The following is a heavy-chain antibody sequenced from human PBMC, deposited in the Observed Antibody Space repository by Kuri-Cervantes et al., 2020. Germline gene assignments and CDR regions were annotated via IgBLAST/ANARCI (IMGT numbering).Heavy chain of an antibody. D-gene: IGHD3-9*01. J-gene: IGHJ6*02. Sequence: GESLKISCAASGITFSSYSMNWVRQAPGKGLEWVSYISSSSSTIYYADSVKGRFTISRDNAKNSLYLQMNSLRDEDTAVYYCARRGGFDWLLNYYYYGMDVWGQGTTVTVSS. CDR3: ARRGGFDWLLNYYYYGMDV. CDR1: GITFSSYS. V-gene: IGHV3-48*02. CDR2: ISSSSSTI.